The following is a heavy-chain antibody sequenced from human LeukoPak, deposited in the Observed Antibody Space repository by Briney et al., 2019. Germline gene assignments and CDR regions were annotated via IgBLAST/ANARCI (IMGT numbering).Heavy chain of an antibody. J-gene: IGHJ4*02. Sequence: SETLSLTCAVYGGSFSGYYWSWIRQPPGKGLEWIGEISHSGTTHYTPSLKTRVTISLDTFKNQFSLKLTSVTAADTAVYHCARGGIVAAADYWGQGTLVTVSS. D-gene: IGHD6-13*01. CDR3: ARGGIVAAADY. CDR1: GGSFSGYY. CDR2: ISHSGTT. V-gene: IGHV4-34*01.